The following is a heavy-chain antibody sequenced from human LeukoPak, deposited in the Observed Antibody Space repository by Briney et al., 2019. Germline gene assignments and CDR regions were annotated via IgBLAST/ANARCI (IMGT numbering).Heavy chain of an antibody. Sequence: SVKVSCKASGYTFTNYGLSWVRQAPGQGLEWMGGIIPIFGTANYAQKFQGRVTITADESTSTAYMELSSLRSEDTAVYYCATSSSWHYYYFDYWGQGTLVTVSS. CDR2: IIPIFGTA. CDR3: ATSSSWHYYYFDY. J-gene: IGHJ4*02. D-gene: IGHD6-13*01. CDR1: GYTFTNYG. V-gene: IGHV1-69*13.